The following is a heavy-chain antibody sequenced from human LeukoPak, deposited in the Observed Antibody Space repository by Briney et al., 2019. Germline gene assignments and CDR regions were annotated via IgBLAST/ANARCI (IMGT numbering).Heavy chain of an antibody. CDR3: ARGSYSGYDWSLFDY. D-gene: IGHD5-12*01. CDR2: ISYDGSNK. Sequence: GGSLRLSCAASGFTFSSYAVHWVRQAPGKGLKWVAVISYDGSNKYYADSVKGRFTISRDNSKNTLYLQMNTLGAEDTAVYYCARGSYSGYDWSLFDYWGQGTLVTVSS. V-gene: IGHV3-30*04. J-gene: IGHJ4*02. CDR1: GFTFSSYA.